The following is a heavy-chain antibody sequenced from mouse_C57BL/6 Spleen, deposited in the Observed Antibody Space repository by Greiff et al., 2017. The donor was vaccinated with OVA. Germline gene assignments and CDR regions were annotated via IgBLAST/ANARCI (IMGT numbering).Heavy chain of an antibody. Sequence: VMLVESGAELVRPGASVKLSCKASGYTFTDYYINWVKQRPGQGLEWIARIYPGSGNTYYNEKFKGKATLTAEKSSSTAYMQLSSLTSEDSAVYFCAREDGNYGFDYWGQGTTLTVSS. CDR3: AREDGNYGFDY. D-gene: IGHD2-1*01. CDR2: IYPGSGNT. CDR1: GYTFTDYY. V-gene: IGHV1-76*01. J-gene: IGHJ2*01.